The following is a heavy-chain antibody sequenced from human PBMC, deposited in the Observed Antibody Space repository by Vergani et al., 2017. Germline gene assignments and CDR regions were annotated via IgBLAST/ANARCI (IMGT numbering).Heavy chain of an antibody. CDR3: STDGIDGDHYYYYYMDV. D-gene: IGHD4-17*01. CDR1: GFTFSSYA. Sequence: EVQLVESGGGLVQPGGSLRLSCAASGFTFSSYAMSWVRQAPGKGLEWVSAISGSGGSTYYADSVKGRFTITSDDSKNTLYLKMNSLRAEDTAVYYFSTDGIDGDHYYYYYMDVWGKGTTVTVSS. J-gene: IGHJ6*03. CDR2: ISGSGGST. V-gene: IGHV3-23*04.